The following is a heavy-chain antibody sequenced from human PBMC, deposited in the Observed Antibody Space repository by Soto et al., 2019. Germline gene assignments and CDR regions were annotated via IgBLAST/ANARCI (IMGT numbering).Heavy chain of an antibody. CDR1: GGTFSSYA. D-gene: IGHD6-6*01. J-gene: IGHJ5*02. CDR2: IIPIFGTA. V-gene: IGHV1-69*01. Sequence: QGQLVQSGAEVKKPGSSVKVSCKASGGTFSSYAISWVRQAPGHGREGMGGIIPIFGTANYAQKFQGRVTISADESTSSAYMELGSLRSEDTAVYYCASELPLGVHNGFDPWGQGTLVPVSS. CDR3: ASELPLGVHNGFDP.